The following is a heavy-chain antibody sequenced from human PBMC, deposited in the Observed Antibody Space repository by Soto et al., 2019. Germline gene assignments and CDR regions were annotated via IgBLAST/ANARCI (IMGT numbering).Heavy chain of an antibody. Sequence: ASVKVSCKASGYSFSNYGIAWVRQAPGQGLEWMGWISGYNSNTNYAQKFEGRVRMTKDTTRSTAYLEVRSLRFDDTAVYYCARDSSGWPLYWGQGTLVTVSS. D-gene: IGHD6-19*01. CDR2: ISGYNSNT. V-gene: IGHV1-18*01. CDR3: ARDSSGWPLY. J-gene: IGHJ4*02. CDR1: GYSFSNYG.